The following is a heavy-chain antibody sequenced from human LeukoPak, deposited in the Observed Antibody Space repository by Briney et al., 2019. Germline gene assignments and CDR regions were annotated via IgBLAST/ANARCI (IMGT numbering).Heavy chain of an antibody. D-gene: IGHD6-13*01. CDR2: IYYSGTT. V-gene: IGHV4-59*11. Sequence: SETLSLTCTVSGGFISSHYWSWIRQPPGKGLEWVGYIYYSGTTNYNPSLKSRVTISVDTSKNQFSLKLSSVTAADTAVYYCARGVYIAAAQYGYWGQGTLVTVSS. CDR1: GGFISSHY. CDR3: ARGVYIAAAQYGY. J-gene: IGHJ4*02.